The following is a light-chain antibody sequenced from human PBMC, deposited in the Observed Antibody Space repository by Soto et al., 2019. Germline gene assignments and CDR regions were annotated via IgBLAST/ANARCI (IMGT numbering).Light chain of an antibody. CDR2: EVT. J-gene: IGLJ1*01. V-gene: IGLV2-14*01. Sequence: SVLTQPAYVYGSPGQSITISCPGTNSDVGGYNYVSWYQQHPGKAPKLLIYEVTNRPSGVSDRFSGSKSGNTASLTISGLQAEDEANYYCNSYTTLSNRVFGTGTKVTVL. CDR1: NSDVGGYNY. CDR3: NSYTTLSNRV.